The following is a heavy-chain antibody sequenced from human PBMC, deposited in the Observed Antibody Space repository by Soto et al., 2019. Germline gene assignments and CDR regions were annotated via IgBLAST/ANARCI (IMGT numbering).Heavy chain of an antibody. CDR3: AKPRNTGSYPLKLDFDS. D-gene: IGHD1-26*01. J-gene: IGHJ4*02. CDR2: IYYSGST. CDR1: GGSISSGGYY. Sequence: SETLSLTCTVSGGSISSGGYYWSWIRQHPGKGLEWIGYIYYSGSTYYNPSLKGRFTISRDNSKNIVFLQMNTLRADDAAVYYCAKPRNTGSYPLKLDFDSWGQGTLVTVSS. V-gene: IGHV4-31*03.